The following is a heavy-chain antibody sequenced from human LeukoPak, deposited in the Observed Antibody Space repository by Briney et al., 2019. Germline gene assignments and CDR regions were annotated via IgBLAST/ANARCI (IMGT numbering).Heavy chain of an antibody. J-gene: IGHJ4*02. CDR1: GFTFSSYA. CDR2: TPGSGGST. Sequence: PGGSLRLSCAASGFTFSSYAMSLVRQGPGKGLEWVSATPGSGGSTHYADSVKGRFTISRDNSKNTLYLQMNSLRAEDTAVYYCAKRYLGASGSYNFDYWGQGTLVTVSS. V-gene: IGHV3-23*01. D-gene: IGHD1-26*01. CDR3: AKRYLGASGSYNFDY.